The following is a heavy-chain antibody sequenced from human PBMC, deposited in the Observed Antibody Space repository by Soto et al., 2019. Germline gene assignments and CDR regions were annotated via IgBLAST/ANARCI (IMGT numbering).Heavy chain of an antibody. V-gene: IGHV4-59*08. CDR2: IYYSGST. D-gene: IGHD4-17*01. J-gene: IGHJ4*02. CDR3: ARRYGVYFDY. CDR1: GGSISSYY. Sequence: PSETLSLTCTVSGGSISSYYWSWIRQPPGKGLEWIGYIYYSGSTNYNPSLKSRVTISVDTSKNQFSLKLSSVTAADTAVDYCARRYGVYFDYWGQGTLITVSS.